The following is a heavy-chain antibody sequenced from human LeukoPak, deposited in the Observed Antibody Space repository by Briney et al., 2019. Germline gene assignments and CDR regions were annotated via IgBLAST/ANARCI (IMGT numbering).Heavy chain of an antibody. CDR1: GFTVSSDS. Sequence: PGGSLRLSCTVSGFTVSSDSMSWVRQAPGKGLEWVSFIYSGGSTHYSDSVKGRFTISRDNAKNTLYLQMNSLRAEDTAVYYCARGEGRDGYNVDYWGQGTLVTVSS. V-gene: IGHV3-53*01. CDR3: ARGEGRDGYNVDY. D-gene: IGHD5-24*01. J-gene: IGHJ4*02. CDR2: IYSGGST.